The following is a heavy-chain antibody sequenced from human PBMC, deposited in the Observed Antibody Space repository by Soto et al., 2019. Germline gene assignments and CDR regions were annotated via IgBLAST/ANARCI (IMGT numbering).Heavy chain of an antibody. J-gene: IGHJ5*02. Sequence: QVQLVQSGAEVKRPGSSVKVSCSASGDTFASYGISWVRQAPGQGLEWLGGSIPDFAITKFAQKFQDRITFTSDSSSSTTYMALSSLSSDDTAVYYCAMAEFNFESAGSTFTTHFDPWGPGTPVTVSS. V-gene: IGHV1-69*17. D-gene: IGHD3-16*01. CDR1: GDTFASYG. CDR3: AMAEFNFESAGSTFTTHFDP. CDR2: SIPDFAIT.